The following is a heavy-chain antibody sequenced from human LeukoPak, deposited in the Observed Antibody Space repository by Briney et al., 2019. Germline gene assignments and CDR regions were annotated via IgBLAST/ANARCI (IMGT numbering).Heavy chain of an antibody. V-gene: IGHV3-48*01. J-gene: IGHJ4*02. Sequence: GGSLRLSCAASGFTFSSYSMNWVRQAPGKGLEWVSYISGSSSTIYYADSVKGRFTISRDNAKNSLYLQMNSLRAEDTAVYYCARGSPASMIVVVMGRYFDYWGQGTLVTVSS. D-gene: IGHD3-22*01. CDR3: ARGSPASMIVVVMGRYFDY. CDR1: GFTFSSYS. CDR2: ISGSSSTI.